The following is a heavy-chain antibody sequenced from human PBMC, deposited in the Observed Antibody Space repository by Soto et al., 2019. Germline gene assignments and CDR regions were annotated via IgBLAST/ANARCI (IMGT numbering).Heavy chain of an antibody. CDR3: ARDPIPRIAARPHAFDI. CDR1: GDSVSSNSAA. D-gene: IGHD6-6*01. J-gene: IGHJ3*02. CDR2: TYYRSKWYN. V-gene: IGHV6-1*01. Sequence: SQTLSLTCAISGDSVSSNSAAWNWIRQSPSRGLEWLGRTYYRSKWYNDYAVSVKSRTTINPDTSKNQFSLQLNSVTPEDTAVYYCARDPIPRIAARPHAFDIWGQGTIVTVSS.